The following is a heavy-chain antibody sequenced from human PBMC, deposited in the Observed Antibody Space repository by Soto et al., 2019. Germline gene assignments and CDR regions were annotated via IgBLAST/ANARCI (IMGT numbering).Heavy chain of an antibody. CDR1: GFTFSSYA. Sequence: QVQLVESGGGVVQPGRSLRLSCAASGFTFSSYAMHWVRQAPGKGLEWVAVISYDGSNKYYADSVKGRFTISRDNSKNTLYLKMDSLRTEDTAVYYCARDRRLVQLLYFDYWGQGTLVTVSS. CDR2: ISYDGSNK. J-gene: IGHJ4*02. D-gene: IGHD6-6*01. CDR3: ARDRRLVQLLYFDY. V-gene: IGHV3-30-3*01.